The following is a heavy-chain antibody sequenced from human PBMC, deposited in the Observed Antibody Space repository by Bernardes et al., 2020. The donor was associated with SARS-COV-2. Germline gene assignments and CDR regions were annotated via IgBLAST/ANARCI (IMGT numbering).Heavy chain of an antibody. J-gene: IGHJ6*02. Sequence: SETLSLTCTVSGGSISSGSYYWSWIRQPAGKGLEWIGRIYTSGSTNYNPSLKSRVTISVDTSKNQFSLKLSSVTAADTAVYYCARGKAVTDGDYYYYYGMDVWGQGTTVTVSS. V-gene: IGHV4-61*02. CDR3: ARGKAVTDGDYYYYYGMDV. CDR2: IYTSGST. CDR1: GGSISSGSYY. D-gene: IGHD4-17*01.